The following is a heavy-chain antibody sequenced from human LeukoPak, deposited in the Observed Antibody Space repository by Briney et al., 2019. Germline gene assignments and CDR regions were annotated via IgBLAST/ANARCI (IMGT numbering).Heavy chain of an antibody. J-gene: IGHJ4*02. CDR3: ARDLTGAYYFDY. V-gene: IGHV4-59*11. CDR2: IYYSGST. D-gene: IGHD7-27*01. Sequence: SETLSLTCTVSGGSISSHYWNWIRQPPGKGLGWIGYIYYSGSTNYNPSLKSRVTISVDTSKNQFSLKLSSVTAADTAVYYCARDLTGAYYFDYWGQGTLVTVSS. CDR1: GGSISSHY.